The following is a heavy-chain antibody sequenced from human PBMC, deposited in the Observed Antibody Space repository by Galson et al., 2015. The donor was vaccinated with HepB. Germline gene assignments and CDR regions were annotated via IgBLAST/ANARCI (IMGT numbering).Heavy chain of an antibody. V-gene: IGHV3-66*01. D-gene: IGHD4-17*01. J-gene: IGHJ2*01. Sequence: SLRLSCAVSGFTVSSNSMSWVRQAPGKGLEWVSVIYSSDNTYYADSVKGRFTISRDNSKNTLYLQMNSLRAEDTAVYYCATYSLTYGDYWYFDLWGRGTLVTVSS. CDR2: IYSSDNT. CDR1: GFTVSSNS. CDR3: ATYSLTYGDYWYFDL.